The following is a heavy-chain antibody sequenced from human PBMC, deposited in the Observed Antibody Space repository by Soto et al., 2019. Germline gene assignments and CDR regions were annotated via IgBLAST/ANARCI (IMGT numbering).Heavy chain of an antibody. CDR1: GYTFTSYA. D-gene: IGHD2-8*01. CDR2: INAGNGNT. Sequence: QVQLVQSGAEVKKPGASVKVSCKASGYTFTSYAMHWVRQAPGQRLEWMGWINAGNGNTKYSQKFQGRVNITRDTSASTAYMELSSLRSEDTAVYYCARACTSLRYYYMHVWGKGTTVTVSS. CDR3: ARACTSLRYYYMHV. V-gene: IGHV1-3*01. J-gene: IGHJ6*03.